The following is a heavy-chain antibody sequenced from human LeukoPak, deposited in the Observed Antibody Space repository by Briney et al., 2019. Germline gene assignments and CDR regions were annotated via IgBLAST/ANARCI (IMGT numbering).Heavy chain of an antibody. D-gene: IGHD3-22*01. CDR1: GGSFSGYY. Sequence: SETLSLTCAVYGGSFSGYYWSWIRQPPGKGLEWIGEINHSGSTNYNPSLKSRVTISVDTSKNQFSLKLSSVTAADTAVYYCARHVDYYDSSGYYYDSNWFDPWGQGTLVTVSS. V-gene: IGHV4-34*01. J-gene: IGHJ5*02. CDR2: INHSGST. CDR3: ARHVDYYDSSGYYYDSNWFDP.